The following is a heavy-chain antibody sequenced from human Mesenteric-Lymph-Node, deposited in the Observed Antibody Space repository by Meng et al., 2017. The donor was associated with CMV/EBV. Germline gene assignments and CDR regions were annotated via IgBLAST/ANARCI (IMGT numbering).Heavy chain of an antibody. Sequence: GESLKISCAASEFTFSSYGMHWVRQAPGKGLEWVAYIKYDGSNTYYVDSVKGRFTISRDNSKNTLYLQMNSLRVEDTAVYYCARGPEVIFGVYCYYGLDVWGQGTTVTVSS. D-gene: IGHD1-14*01. J-gene: IGHJ6*02. CDR3: ARGPEVIFGVYCYYGLDV. V-gene: IGHV3-30*02. CDR2: IKYDGSNT. CDR1: EFTFSSYG.